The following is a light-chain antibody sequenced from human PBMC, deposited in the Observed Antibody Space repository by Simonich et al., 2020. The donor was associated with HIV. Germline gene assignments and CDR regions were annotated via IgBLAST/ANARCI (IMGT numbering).Light chain of an antibody. CDR2: AAS. Sequence: DIQMTQSPSSMSASVGDRVTITCRASQSISSNLNWYQQKPGKAPKLLIYAASRLQSGVPSRFSGSGSGTDFTLTISSLQPEDFATYYCQQSYSTPRTFGQGTKVEIK. J-gene: IGKJ1*01. V-gene: IGKV1-39*01. CDR3: QQSYSTPRT. CDR1: QSISSN.